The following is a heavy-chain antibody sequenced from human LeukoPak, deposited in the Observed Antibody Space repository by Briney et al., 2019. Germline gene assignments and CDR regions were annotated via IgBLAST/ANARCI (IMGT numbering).Heavy chain of an antibody. D-gene: IGHD2-2*01. CDR1: GFTASVNY. Sequence: PGGSLRLSCAASGFTASVNYMSWVRQAPGKGLEWVSVIYSGGSTYYADSVKGRFTISRDNSKNTVYLQMSSLRAEDTAVYYCARDGSYARSFDYWGLGTLVTVSS. V-gene: IGHV3-53*01. CDR2: IYSGGST. J-gene: IGHJ4*02. CDR3: ARDGSYARSFDY.